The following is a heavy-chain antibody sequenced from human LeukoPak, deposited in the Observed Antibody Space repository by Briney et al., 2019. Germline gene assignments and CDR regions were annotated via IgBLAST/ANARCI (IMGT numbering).Heavy chain of an antibody. Sequence: SETLSLTCTVSGGSISSGDYYWSWIRQPPGKGLEWIGYIYYSGSTYYNPSLKSRVTISVDTSKNQFSLKLSSVTAADTAVYYCARGYCGGDSYGPGLHWFDPWGQGTLVTVSS. D-gene: IGHD2-21*02. CDR3: ARGYCGGDSYGPGLHWFDP. CDR2: IYYSGST. CDR1: GGSISSGDYY. J-gene: IGHJ5*02. V-gene: IGHV4-30-4*01.